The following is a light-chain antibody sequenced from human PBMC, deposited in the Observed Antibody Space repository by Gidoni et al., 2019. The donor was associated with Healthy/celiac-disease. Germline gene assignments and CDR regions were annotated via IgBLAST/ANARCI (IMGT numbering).Light chain of an antibody. V-gene: IGKV3-20*01. J-gene: IGKJ1*01. CDR3: QQYGSSLRT. CDR1: QRVSSSY. Sequence: ELVLTQPPGTLSLSPGERATLSCRASQRVSSSYLAWYQQKPGQAPRLLIYGASSRATGIPDRFSGSGSGTDFTLTISRLEPEDFAVYYCQQYGSSLRTFGQGTKVEIK. CDR2: GAS.